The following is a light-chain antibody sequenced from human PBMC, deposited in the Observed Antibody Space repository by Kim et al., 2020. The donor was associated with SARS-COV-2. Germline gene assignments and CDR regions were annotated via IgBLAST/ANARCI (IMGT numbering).Light chain of an antibody. CDR1: QDISNY. V-gene: IGKV1-27*01. CDR2: AAS. Sequence: ASVGDRVTIPCRASQDISNYLAWFPLKPAKAPKLLIYAASALQPGVPSRFSGSGSGTDFTLTVTSLQPEDVATYYCQKCDSAPWTFGQGTKVDIK. CDR3: QKCDSAPWT. J-gene: IGKJ1*01.